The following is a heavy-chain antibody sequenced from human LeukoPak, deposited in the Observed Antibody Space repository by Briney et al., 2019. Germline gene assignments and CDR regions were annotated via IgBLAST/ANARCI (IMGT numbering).Heavy chain of an antibody. CDR1: GFTFRTYA. CDR2: IRASGSAT. V-gene: IGHV3-23*01. D-gene: IGHD3-3*01. Sequence: GGSLTLSCAASGFTFRTYAMSWVRQAPGTGLEWVSAIRASGSATYYADSVKGRFTISRDHSKSTLYLRMNSLRAEDTAVYYSAKDLDTLFGVPNGLDAFDMWGQGTMVAVSS. J-gene: IGHJ3*02. CDR3: AKDLDTLFGVPNGLDAFDM.